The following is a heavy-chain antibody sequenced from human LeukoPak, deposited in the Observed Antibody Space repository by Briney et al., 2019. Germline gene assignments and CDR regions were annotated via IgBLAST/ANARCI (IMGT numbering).Heavy chain of an antibody. CDR2: IYTSGST. Sequence: PSETLSLTCTVSGGSISGYYWTWIRQPAGKGLEWIGRIYTSGSTHYNPSLRSRVTISLDKSKNQFSLKLSSVTAADTVVYFCAREEYNDSSGRILWGQGTLVSVSS. CDR1: GGSISGYY. D-gene: IGHD3-22*01. J-gene: IGHJ4*02. CDR3: AREEYNDSSGRIL. V-gene: IGHV4-4*07.